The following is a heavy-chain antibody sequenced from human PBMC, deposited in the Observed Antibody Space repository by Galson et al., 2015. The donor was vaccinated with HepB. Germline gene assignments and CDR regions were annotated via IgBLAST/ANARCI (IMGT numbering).Heavy chain of an antibody. CDR3: AKDAGRIPPPGYFDY. CDR1: GFTFSSYA. V-gene: IGHV3-23*01. D-gene: IGHD2-2*02. J-gene: IGHJ4*02. CDR2: ISGSGEST. Sequence: SLRLSCAASGFTFSSYAMSWVRQAPGKGLEWVSAISGSGESTYYTDSVKGRFTISRDNSKNTLYLQMNSLRVEDTAVYYCAKDAGRIPPPGYFDYWGQGTLVTVSS.